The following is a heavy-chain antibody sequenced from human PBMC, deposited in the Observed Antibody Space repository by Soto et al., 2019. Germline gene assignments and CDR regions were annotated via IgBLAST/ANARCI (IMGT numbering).Heavy chain of an antibody. CDR3: ARDGTGTTGWFDP. V-gene: IGHV4-4*07. CDR2: IYTTGST. J-gene: IGHJ5*02. Sequence: SETLSLTCTVSGGSISSYYWSWIRQPAGKGLGWIGRIYTTGSTIYNPSLKSRITMSVDTSKNQFSLKVSTVTAADTAVYYCARDGTGTTGWFDPWGQGTLVTVSS. CDR1: GGSISSYY. D-gene: IGHD1-1*01.